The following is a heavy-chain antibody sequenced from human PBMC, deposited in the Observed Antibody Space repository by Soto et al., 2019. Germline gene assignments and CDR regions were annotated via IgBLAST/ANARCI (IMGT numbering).Heavy chain of an antibody. CDR3: ARGGPTTVHYYPMDV. J-gene: IGHJ6*02. CDR2: ISHYNGKT. Sequence: SVKVSCKPSGYTFTNYGITLVRQAPGQGFEWMGWISHYNGKTNYAQRLQGRVTMTTDTSTSTAYMELRSLRFDDTAVYYCARGGPTTVHYYPMDVWGQGTTVTVSS. V-gene: IGHV1-18*01. CDR1: GYTFTNYG. D-gene: IGHD4-4*01.